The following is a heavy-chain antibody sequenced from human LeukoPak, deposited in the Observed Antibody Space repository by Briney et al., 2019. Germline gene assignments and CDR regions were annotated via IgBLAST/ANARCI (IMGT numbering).Heavy chain of an antibody. CDR3: STGSGHAFDI. J-gene: IGHJ3*02. CDR2: INSDGSST. Sequence: PGGSLRLSCAASGFTFSSYWMHWVRQVPGKGLVWVSRINSDGSSTMYADSVKGRFTISRDSAKNTLYVQMNSLRAEDTAVYYCSTGSGHAFDIWGRGTMVTVSS. V-gene: IGHV3-74*03. D-gene: IGHD3-10*01. CDR1: GFTFSSYW.